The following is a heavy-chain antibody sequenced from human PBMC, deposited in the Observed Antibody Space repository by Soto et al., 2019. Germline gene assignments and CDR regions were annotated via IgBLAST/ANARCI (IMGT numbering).Heavy chain of an antibody. Sequence: QVQLQESGPGLVTPSQTLSLTCIVSGGSISSNDFYWSWIRQHPGKGLEWIGYIYYSGNTYYNPSLKSRVTTLVETSKTQFSLKVSSVTAADTAVYYCAILSGSGQRWFAPWGQGTLVTVSS. J-gene: IGHJ5*02. CDR1: GGSISSNDFY. CDR3: AILSGSGQRWFAP. D-gene: IGHD6-13*01. V-gene: IGHV4-31*03. CDR2: IYYSGNT.